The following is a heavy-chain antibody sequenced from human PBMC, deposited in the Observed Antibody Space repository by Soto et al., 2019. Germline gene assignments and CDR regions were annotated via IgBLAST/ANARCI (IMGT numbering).Heavy chain of an antibody. J-gene: IGHJ4*02. CDR1: GFSLSTSGVG. CDR3: AHRDDAYNYFDF. Sequence: QITLKESGPTLVKPTQTLTLTCTFSGFSLSTSGVGVGWIRQPPGKALEWLALIYWDDDKRYSPSLKSRLTITKDPSKHQLVLTMTNMDPVDTATYYCAHRDDAYNYFDFWGQGTLVTVSS. D-gene: IGHD1-1*01. CDR2: IYWDDDK. V-gene: IGHV2-5*02.